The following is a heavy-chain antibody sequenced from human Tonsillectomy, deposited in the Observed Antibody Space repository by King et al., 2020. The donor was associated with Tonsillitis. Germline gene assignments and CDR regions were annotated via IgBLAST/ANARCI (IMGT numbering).Heavy chain of an antibody. V-gene: IGHV4-31*03. J-gene: IGHJ4*02. CDR1: GGSISSGGYY. Sequence: QLQESGPGLVKPSQTLSLTCTVSGGSISSGGYYWSWIRQHPGKGLEWIGYIYDSGSTYYNPSLKSRVTISVDTSKNHFSLKMSSVTAADTAVYYCARVEGKAVFYDLDYFDYWGQGTLVTVSS. CDR3: ARVEGKAVFYDLDYFDY. D-gene: IGHD3-3*01. CDR2: IYDSGST.